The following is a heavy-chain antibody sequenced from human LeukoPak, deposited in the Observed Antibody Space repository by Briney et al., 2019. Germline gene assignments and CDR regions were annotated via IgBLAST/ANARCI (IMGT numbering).Heavy chain of an antibody. D-gene: IGHD1-26*01. CDR2: ISGSGDSI. CDR1: GFSFSSYA. V-gene: IGHV3-23*01. J-gene: IGHJ6*02. Sequence: GGSLRLSCAASGFSFSSYAMSWVRQAPGKGLEWVSVISGSGDSIYYGDAVKGRFTISRDNSKNTLYLQMNSLRAEDTAVYYCARGSYQPFYYYYGMDVWGQGTTVTVSS. CDR3: ARGSYQPFYYYYGMDV.